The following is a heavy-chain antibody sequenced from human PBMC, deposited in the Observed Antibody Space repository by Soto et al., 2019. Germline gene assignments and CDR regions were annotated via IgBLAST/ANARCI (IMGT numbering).Heavy chain of an antibody. J-gene: IGHJ4*02. CDR1: GFTFSSYG. D-gene: IGHD6-6*01. V-gene: IGHV3-33*01. CDR3: ARAEGYSSSWGGDFDY. Sequence: QVQLVESGGGVVQPGRSLRLSCAASGFTFSSYGMHWVRQAPGKGLEWVAVIWYDGSNKYYADSVKGRFTISRDNSKNTRYLQMNSLRAEDTAVYYCARAEGYSSSWGGDFDYWGQGTLVTVSS. CDR2: IWYDGSNK.